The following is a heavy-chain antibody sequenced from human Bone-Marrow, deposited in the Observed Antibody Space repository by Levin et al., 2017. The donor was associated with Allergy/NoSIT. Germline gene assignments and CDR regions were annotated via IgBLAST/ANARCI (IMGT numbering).Heavy chain of an antibody. V-gene: IGHV3-13*01. CDR3: VRHPPSRNNYDSSGPRYYYGMDV. D-gene: IGHD3-22*01. CDR1: GFTFSSYD. Sequence: SGGSLRLSCAASGFTFSSYDMHWVRQSTGKRLEWVSVIGTGAETYYSGSVKGRFTISRENAKNSLYLQMNNLTAGDTAVYYCVRHPPSRNNYDSSGPRYYYGMDVWGQGTTVTVFS. CDR2: IGTGAET. J-gene: IGHJ6*02.